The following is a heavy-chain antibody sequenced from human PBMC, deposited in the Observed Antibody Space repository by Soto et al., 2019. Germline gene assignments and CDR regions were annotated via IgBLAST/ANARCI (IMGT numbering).Heavy chain of an antibody. CDR3: TRGLFSGSYYSGGWYYFDP. V-gene: IGHV4-30-2*01. CDR2: IYHSGST. J-gene: IGHJ5*02. Sequence: SETLSLTCAVSGGSISSGGYSWSWIRQPPGKGLEWIGYIYHSGSTYYNPSLKSRVTISVDRSKNQFFLKLSSVTAADTAVYYCTRGLFSGSYYSGGWYYFDPWGQGTLVTVSS. CDR1: GGSISSGGYS. D-gene: IGHD1-26*01.